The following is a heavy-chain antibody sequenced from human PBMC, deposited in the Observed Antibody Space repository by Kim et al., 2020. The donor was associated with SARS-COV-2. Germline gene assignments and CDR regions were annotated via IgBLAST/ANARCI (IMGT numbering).Heavy chain of an antibody. V-gene: IGHV3-30*18. CDR2: ISYDGSNK. Sequence: GGSLRLSCAASGFTFSSYGMHWVRQAPGKGLEWVAVISYDGSNKYYADSVKGRFTISRDNSKNTLYLQMNSLRAEDTAVYYCAKDFPIAAAGTGWFDPWGQGTLVTVSS. J-gene: IGHJ5*02. D-gene: IGHD6-13*01. CDR1: GFTFSSYG. CDR3: AKDFPIAAAGTGWFDP.